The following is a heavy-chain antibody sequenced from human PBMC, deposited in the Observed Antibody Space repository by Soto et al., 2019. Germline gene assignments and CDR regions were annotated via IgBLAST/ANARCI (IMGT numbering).Heavy chain of an antibody. CDR1: GYSFTSYW. CDR3: ARHDSGYDLEADWFDP. D-gene: IGHD5-12*01. V-gene: IGHV5-51*01. Sequence: EVQLVQSGAEVKKPGESLKISCKGSGYSFTSYWIGWVRQMPGKGLEWMGIIYPGDSDTRYSPSFQGQVTISADKSISTAYLQWSSLKASDTAMYYCARHDSGYDLEADWFDPWGQGTLVTVSS. J-gene: IGHJ5*02. CDR2: IYPGDSDT.